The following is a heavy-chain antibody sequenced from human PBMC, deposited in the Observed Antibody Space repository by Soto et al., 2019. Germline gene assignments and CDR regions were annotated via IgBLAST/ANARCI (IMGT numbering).Heavy chain of an antibody. CDR3: VRGVNYYDSSGSSWFDP. V-gene: IGHV4-59*12. CDR2: IYYSGTT. CDR1: GGSINSYY. Sequence: PSETLSLTCAVSGGSINSYYWSWIRQPPGKGLEWIGYIYYSGTTNYNPSLKSRVTISLGTSKNQFSLKLNSVTAADTAVYYCVRGVNYYDSSGSSWFDPWGQGALVTVS. J-gene: IGHJ5*02. D-gene: IGHD3-22*01.